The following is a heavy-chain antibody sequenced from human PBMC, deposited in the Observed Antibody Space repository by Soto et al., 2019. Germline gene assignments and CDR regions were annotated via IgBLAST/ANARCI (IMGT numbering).Heavy chain of an antibody. D-gene: IGHD5-18*01. CDR2: ISYDGSNK. CDR3: AKDVGYSYGYYYYGMDV. Sequence: GGSLRLSCAASGFTFSSYGMHWVRRAPGKGLEWVAVISYDGSNKYYADSVKGRFTISRDNSKNTLYLQMNSLRAEDTAVYYCAKDVGYSYGYYYYGMDVWGQGTTVTVSS. J-gene: IGHJ6*02. CDR1: GFTFSSYG. V-gene: IGHV3-30*18.